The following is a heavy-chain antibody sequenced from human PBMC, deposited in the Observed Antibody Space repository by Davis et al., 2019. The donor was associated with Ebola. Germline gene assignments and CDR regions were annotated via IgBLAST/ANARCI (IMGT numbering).Heavy chain of an antibody. CDR3: ARGLSSSSAAPRFDP. Sequence: PGGSLRLSCTVSGGSISSSSYYWGWIRQPPGKGLEWIGSIYYSGSTYYNPSLKSRATISVDTSKNQFSLKLSSVTAADTAVYYCARGLSSSSAAPRFDPWGQGTLVTVSS. J-gene: IGHJ5*02. CDR1: GGSISSSSYY. CDR2: IYYSGST. V-gene: IGHV4-39*01. D-gene: IGHD6-6*01.